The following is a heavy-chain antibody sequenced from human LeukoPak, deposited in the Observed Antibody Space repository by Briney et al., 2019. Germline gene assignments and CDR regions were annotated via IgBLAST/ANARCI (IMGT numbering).Heavy chain of an antibody. CDR1: GFTFDDYA. Sequence: PGGSLRLSCAASGFTFDDYAMHWVRQAPGKGLEWVSYIIWNSGSIGYADSVRGRFTISRDNAKNSPYLQMNSLRAEDTAVYYCAELGITMIGGVWGKGTTVTISS. D-gene: IGHD3-10*02. J-gene: IGHJ6*04. CDR2: IIWNSGSI. V-gene: IGHV3-9*01. CDR3: AELGITMIGGV.